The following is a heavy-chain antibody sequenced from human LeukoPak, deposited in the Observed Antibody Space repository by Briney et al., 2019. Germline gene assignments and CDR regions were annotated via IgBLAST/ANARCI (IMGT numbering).Heavy chain of an antibody. CDR1: GGSFSGYY. CDR2: INHSGSA. Sequence: PSETLSLTCAVYGGSFSGYYWSWIRQPPGKGLEWIGEINHSGSANCNPSLKSRVTISVDTSKNQFSLKLSSVTAADTAVYYCARGGYSYGYVFDAFDIWGQGTMVTVSS. V-gene: IGHV4-34*01. J-gene: IGHJ3*02. CDR3: ARGGYSYGYVFDAFDI. D-gene: IGHD5-18*01.